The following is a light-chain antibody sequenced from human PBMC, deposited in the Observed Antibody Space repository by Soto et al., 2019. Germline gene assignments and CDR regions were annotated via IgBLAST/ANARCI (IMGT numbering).Light chain of an antibody. J-gene: IGLJ1*01. CDR2: GNS. Sequence: SVLTQPPSVSGAPGQRVTISCTGSSSNIGANYDVHWYQQRPGTAPKLLIFGNSNRPSGVPDRFSGSKSGTSASLAITGLQAEDEGDYYCQSYDSTLSARYVFGTGTKV. CDR3: QSYDSTLSARYV. CDR1: SSNIGANYD. V-gene: IGLV1-40*01.